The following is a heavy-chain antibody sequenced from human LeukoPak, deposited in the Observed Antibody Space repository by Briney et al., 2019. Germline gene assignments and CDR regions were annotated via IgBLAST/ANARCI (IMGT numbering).Heavy chain of an antibody. D-gene: IGHD5-24*01. CDR3: AKNGYNFHRIQYNWFDP. CDR2: ISGDGGST. V-gene: IGHV3-43*02. Sequence: GGSLRLSCAASGFTFDDYAMHWVRQAPGKGLEWVSLISGDGGSTYYADSVKGRFTISRDNSKNSLYLQMNSLRTEDTALYYCAKNGYNFHRIQYNWFDPWAREPLSPSPQ. CDR1: GFTFDDYA. J-gene: IGHJ5*02.